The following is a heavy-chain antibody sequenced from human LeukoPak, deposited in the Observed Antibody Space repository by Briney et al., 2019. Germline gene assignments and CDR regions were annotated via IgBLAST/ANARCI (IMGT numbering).Heavy chain of an antibody. CDR1: GFTFSTYG. Sequence: GGSLRLSCAVSGFTFSTYGMHWVRQAPGKGLDWVAVISYDGSDKYYADSVKDRSTISRDNSKNTLYLQMNSLRPEDTAVYYCAKVNYYCTSTTCSDFYYYAMDVWGQGTTVTVSS. CDR3: AKVNYYCTSTTCSDFYYYAMDV. J-gene: IGHJ6*02. V-gene: IGHV3-30*18. CDR2: ISYDGSDK. D-gene: IGHD2-2*01.